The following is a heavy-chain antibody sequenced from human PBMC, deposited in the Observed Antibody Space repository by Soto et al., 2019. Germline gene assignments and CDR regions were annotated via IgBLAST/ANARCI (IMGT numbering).Heavy chain of an antibody. Sequence: QVQLQESGPGLMKPSQTLSLTCSVSAGSISSPGYYWSGIRQHPGKGLEWLGYLFHTGSTDDNPSLKSRLTMSVDTSKNQFPLKLTSVTAADTALYYCARGATATTARGAFDIWGQGTRVTVSS. CDR3: ARGATATTARGAFDI. J-gene: IGHJ3*02. CDR1: AGSISSPGYY. CDR2: LFHTGST. D-gene: IGHD1-1*01. V-gene: IGHV4-31*03.